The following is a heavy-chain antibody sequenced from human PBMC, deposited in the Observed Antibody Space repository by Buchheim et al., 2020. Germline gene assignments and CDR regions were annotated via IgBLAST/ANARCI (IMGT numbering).Heavy chain of an antibody. J-gene: IGHJ4*02. CDR3: ARQRKSWISIDY. V-gene: IGHV4-30-4*07. D-gene: IGHD1-1*01. CDR1: GGSISSGGYS. CDR2: IYYSGCT. Sequence: QVQLQESGPGLVKPSQTLSLTCAVSGGSISSGGYSWSWIRQPPGKGLEWIGYIYYSGCTYYNPSLKSRVTISVDTSKNQFSLKLSSVTAADTAVYYCARQRKSWISIDYWGQGTL.